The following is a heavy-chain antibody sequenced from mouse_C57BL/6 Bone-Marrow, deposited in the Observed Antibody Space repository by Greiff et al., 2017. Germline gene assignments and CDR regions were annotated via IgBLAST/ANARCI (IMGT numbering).Heavy chain of an antibody. D-gene: IGHD1-1*01. CDR2: IDPNSGGT. Sequence: QVQLQQPGAELVKPGASVKLSCKASGYTFTSYWMHWVKQRPGRGLEWIGRIDPNSGGTKYNEKFKSKATLTVDKPSRTAYMQLSSLTSEDSAVYYCARLFITTVVARHYAMDYWGQGTAVTVSS. CDR1: GYTFTSYW. V-gene: IGHV1-72*01. J-gene: IGHJ4*01. CDR3: ARLFITTVVARHYAMDY.